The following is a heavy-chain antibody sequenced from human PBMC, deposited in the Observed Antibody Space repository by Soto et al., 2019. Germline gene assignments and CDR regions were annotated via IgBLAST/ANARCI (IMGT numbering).Heavy chain of an antibody. CDR2: ISGSGGST. D-gene: IGHD6-13*01. CDR1: GFTFSSYA. V-gene: IGHV3-23*01. Sequence: GGSLRLSCAASGFTFSSYAMSWVRQAPGKGLEWVSAISGSGGSTYYADSVKGRFTISRDNSKNTLYLQMNSLRAEDTAVYYCAKSRIAASYYYYGMDVWGQGTTVTVSS. J-gene: IGHJ6*02. CDR3: AKSRIAASYYYYGMDV.